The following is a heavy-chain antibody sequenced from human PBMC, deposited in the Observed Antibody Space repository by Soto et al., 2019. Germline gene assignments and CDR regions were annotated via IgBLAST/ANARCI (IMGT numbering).Heavy chain of an antibody. Sequence: QVQLQESGPGLVKPSQTLSLTCTVSGGSISSGSYYWSWIRQHPGKGLEWIGYIYYSGSTYYNPSLKSRVTISVDTSKNQISLKLSSVTAADTAVYYCARSPEATVTAFDYWGQGTLVTVSS. CDR2: IYYSGST. D-gene: IGHD4-17*01. J-gene: IGHJ4*02. CDR1: GGSISSGSYY. V-gene: IGHV4-31*03. CDR3: ARSPEATVTAFDY.